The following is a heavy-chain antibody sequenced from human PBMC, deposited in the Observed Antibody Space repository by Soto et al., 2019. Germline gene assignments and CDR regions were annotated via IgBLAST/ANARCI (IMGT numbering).Heavy chain of an antibody. Sequence: QVQLVQSGAEVKKPGASVKVSCKASGYTFTSYAMHWVRQAPGQRLEWMGWINAGNGNTKYSQKFQGRVTITRDTSASTAYMELSSLRSEDTAVYYCARGRARVNRPNWFDPWGQGTLVTVSS. CDR1: GYTFTSYA. D-gene: IGHD3-10*01. CDR3: ARGRARVNRPNWFDP. CDR2: INAGNGNT. V-gene: IGHV1-3*01. J-gene: IGHJ5*02.